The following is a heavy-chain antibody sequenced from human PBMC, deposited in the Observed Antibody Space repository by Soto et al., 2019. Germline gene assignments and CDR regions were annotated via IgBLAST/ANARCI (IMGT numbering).Heavy chain of an antibody. J-gene: IGHJ3*01. CDR3: ARGGSSDWQVAFDF. D-gene: IGHD6-19*01. CDR1: GGSFSGYF. V-gene: IGHV4-34*01. Sequence: PSETLSLTCDVYGGSFSGYFWNWIRQSPGKGLEWIGKVNHNGRNNYNPSLKSRVTISLDMSKKQISLKLTSVTAADTAVYYCARGGSSDWQVAFDFWGQGTMVIV. CDR2: VNHNGRN.